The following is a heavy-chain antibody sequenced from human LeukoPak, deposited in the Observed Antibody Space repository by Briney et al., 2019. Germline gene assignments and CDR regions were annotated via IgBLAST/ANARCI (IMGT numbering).Heavy chain of an antibody. CDR1: GFTSRGIG. J-gene: IGHJ6*02. CDR3: ARPGKVVRGVTKFYYYYGMDV. CDR2: ISYDGSNN. V-gene: IGHV3-30*03. Sequence: GGPLRLSGAASGFTSRGIGMHGFGQAPGKGLKGVAVISYDGSNNYYADSVKGRFTISRDNSKNTLYLQMNSLRAEDTAVYYCARPGKVVRGVTKFYYYYGMDVWGQGTTVTVSS. D-gene: IGHD3-10*01.